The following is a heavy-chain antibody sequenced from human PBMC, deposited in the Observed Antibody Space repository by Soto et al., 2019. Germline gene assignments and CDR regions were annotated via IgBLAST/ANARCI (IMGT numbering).Heavy chain of an antibody. Sequence: QVQLVQSGAEVKKPGSSVKVSRKASGGTFSSYTISWVRQAPGQGLEWMGRIIPIHGIANYAQKVQGRVTITADKSTSTAYMELSSLRSEDTAVYYCARDLENYYGSGSYDGYWFDPGSQGTLVIVSS. CDR3: ARDLENYYGSGSYDGYWFDP. V-gene: IGHV1-69*08. CDR1: GGTFSSYT. J-gene: IGHJ5*02. CDR2: IIPIHGIA. D-gene: IGHD3-10*01.